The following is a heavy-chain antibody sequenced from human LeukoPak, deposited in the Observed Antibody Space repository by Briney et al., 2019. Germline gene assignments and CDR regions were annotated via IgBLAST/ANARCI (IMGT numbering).Heavy chain of an antibody. CDR1: GGSFSGYY. CDR3: ARGQEVWLCIAAAVPPDY. Sequence: SETLSLTCAVYGGSFSGYYWSWIRQPPGKGLEWIGEINHSGSTNYNPSLKSRVTISVDTSKNQFSLKLSSVTAADTAVYYCARGQEVWLCIAAAVPPDYWGQGTLVTVSS. D-gene: IGHD6-13*01. J-gene: IGHJ4*02. V-gene: IGHV4-34*01. CDR2: INHSGST.